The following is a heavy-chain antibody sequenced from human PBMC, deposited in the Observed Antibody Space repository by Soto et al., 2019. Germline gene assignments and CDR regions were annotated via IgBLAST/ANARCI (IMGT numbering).Heavy chain of an antibody. D-gene: IGHD6-13*01. CDR2: IYSSGST. Sequence: SETLSLTCTVSGGSVSSGSYYWSWIRQPPGKGLEWIGYIYSSGSTSYNPSLKSRVTISVDTSKNQFSLKLSSVTAADTAVYYCARGNIAAALVYWGQGNLVTVSS. J-gene: IGHJ4*02. CDR3: ARGNIAAALVY. V-gene: IGHV4-61*01. CDR1: GGSVSSGSYY.